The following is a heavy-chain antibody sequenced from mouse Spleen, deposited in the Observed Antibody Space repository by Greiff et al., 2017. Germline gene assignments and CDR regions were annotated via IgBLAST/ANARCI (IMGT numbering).Heavy chain of an antibody. CDR1: GYTFTSYW. J-gene: IGHJ2*01. V-gene: IGHV1-59*01. Sequence: QVQLQQSGAELVRPGTSVKLSCKASGYTFTSYWMHWVKQRPGQGLEWIGVIDPSDSYTNYNQKFKGKATLTVDTSSSTAYMQLSSLTSEDSAVYYCARRNLYGDYNYWGQGTTLTVSS. D-gene: IGHD2-13*01. CDR3: ARRNLYGDYNY. CDR2: IDPSDSYT.